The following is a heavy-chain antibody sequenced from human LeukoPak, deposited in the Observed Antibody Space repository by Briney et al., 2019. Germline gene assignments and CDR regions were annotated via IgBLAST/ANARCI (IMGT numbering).Heavy chain of an antibody. V-gene: IGHV4-34*01. J-gene: IGHJ4*02. CDR2: INHIGST. CDR1: GGSFSDYY. Sequence: SETLSLTCAVYGGSFSDYYWSWIRQPPRKGLEWIGEINHIGSTNYNPSLKSRVTISLDTSQKKFSLTLSSVTAADTAVYYCASRLVPAAIGTGLSFDYWGQGTLVTVSS. CDR3: ASRLVPAAIGTGLSFDY. D-gene: IGHD2-2*02.